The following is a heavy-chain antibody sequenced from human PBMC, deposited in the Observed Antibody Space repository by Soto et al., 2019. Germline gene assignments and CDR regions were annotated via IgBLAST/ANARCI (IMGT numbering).Heavy chain of an antibody. J-gene: IGHJ1*01. CDR1: GGTFSSYT. D-gene: IGHD2-15*01. V-gene: IGHV1-69*02. Sequence: SVKVSCKASGGTFSSYTISWVRQAPGQGLEWMGRIIPILGIANYAQKFQGRVTITADKSTSTAYMELSSLRSEDTAVYYCASADPMVVAAQFQHWGQGTLVTVSS. CDR3: ASADPMVVAAQFQH. CDR2: IIPILGIA.